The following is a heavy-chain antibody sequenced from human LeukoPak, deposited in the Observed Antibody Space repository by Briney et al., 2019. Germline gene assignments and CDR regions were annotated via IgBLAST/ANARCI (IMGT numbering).Heavy chain of an antibody. CDR2: IYYSGST. J-gene: IGHJ3*02. CDR1: GGSISSYY. Sequence: SETLSLTCTVSGGSISSYYWSWIRQPPWKGLEWIGYIYYSGSTNYNPSLKSRVTISVDTSKNQFSLKLSSVTAADTAVYYCARELPARGAFDIWGQGIMVTVSS. V-gene: IGHV4-59*01. CDR3: ARELPARGAFDI.